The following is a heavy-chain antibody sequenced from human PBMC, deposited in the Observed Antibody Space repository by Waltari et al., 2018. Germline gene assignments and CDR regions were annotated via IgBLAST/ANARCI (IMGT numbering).Heavy chain of an antibody. J-gene: IGHJ6*02. Sequence: GQVVESGGMSVQPGGSLSLSCVVSGLTFDKYAIHWVRQAPGKGLEWVSGISLDSDRTGYGDSVRGRFTVSRDNARHIVYLQMNSLRADDTGLYYCGKDLVPGGLDVWGQGTPVTVSS. CDR1: GLTFDKYA. CDR2: ISLDSDRT. V-gene: IGHV3-9*01. CDR3: GKDLVPGGLDV.